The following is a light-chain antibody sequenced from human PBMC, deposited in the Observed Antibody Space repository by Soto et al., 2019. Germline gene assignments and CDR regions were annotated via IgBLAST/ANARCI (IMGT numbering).Light chain of an antibody. Sequence: QSVLTQPPSVSGAPGQSVTISCTGSSSNIGAGYDVHWYQQLPGTAPKLLIYGNSNRPSGVPDRFSGSKSGTSASLAITGLQAEDEADYYCQSYDSSLSGVFGTG. V-gene: IGLV1-40*01. CDR2: GNS. J-gene: IGLJ1*01. CDR1: SSNIGAGYD. CDR3: QSYDSSLSGV.